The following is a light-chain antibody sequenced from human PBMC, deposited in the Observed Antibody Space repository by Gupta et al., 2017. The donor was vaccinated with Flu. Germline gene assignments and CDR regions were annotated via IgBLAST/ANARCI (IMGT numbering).Light chain of an antibody. V-gene: IGLV2-14*01. CDR3: SSYTSSRV. Sequence: GQSITISCTGTSSDVGGYNYVSWYQQHPGKARELMIDEGSKRPAGVSNRFSGSKSGNTASLTIAGRQAEDEGDYYGSSYTSSRVFGGGTKLTVL. J-gene: IGLJ3*02. CDR1: SSDVGGYNY. CDR2: EGS.